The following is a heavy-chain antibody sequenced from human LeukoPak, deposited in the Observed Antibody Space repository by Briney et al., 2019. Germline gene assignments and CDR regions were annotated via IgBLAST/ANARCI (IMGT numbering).Heavy chain of an antibody. CDR2: VYTSGSI. J-gene: IGHJ4*02. V-gene: IGHV4-4*07. D-gene: IGHD2-21*01. CDR1: GGSISSDY. Sequence: SETLSLTCTVSGGSISSDYWSWIRQPAGKGLEWIGRVYTSGSINYNPSLKSRVTMSIDTSKNQFSLKLSSVTAADTAVYYCARDRAILWFDYWGQGTLVTVSS. CDR3: ARDRAILWFDY.